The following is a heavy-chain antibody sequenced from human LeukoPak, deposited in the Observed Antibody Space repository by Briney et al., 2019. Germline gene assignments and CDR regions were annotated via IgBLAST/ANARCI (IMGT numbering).Heavy chain of an antibody. J-gene: IGHJ4*02. CDR1: GYTLTELS. V-gene: IGHV1-24*01. CDR3: ATSAIVGVKPTVDY. Sequence: ASVKVSCKVSGYTLTELSMHWVRQAPGKGLEWMGGFDPEDGETIYAQKFQGRVTMTEDTSTDTAYMELSSLRSEDTAVYYCATSAIVGVKPTVDYWGQGTLVTVSS. D-gene: IGHD1-26*01. CDR2: FDPEDGET.